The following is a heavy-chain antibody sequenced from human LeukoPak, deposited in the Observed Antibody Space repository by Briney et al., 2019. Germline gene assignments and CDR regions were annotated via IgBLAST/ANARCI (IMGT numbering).Heavy chain of an antibody. Sequence: GGSLRLSCAASGFTFSNAWMSWVRQAPGKGLEWVGRIKSKTDGGTTDYAAPVKGRFTISRDDSKNTLYLQMNSLKTEDTAVYYRTTGLDDSGWLEIKDYWGQGTLVTVSS. CDR1: GFTFSNAW. CDR3: TTGLDDSGWLEIKDY. V-gene: IGHV3-15*01. D-gene: IGHD6-19*01. J-gene: IGHJ4*02. CDR2: IKSKTDGGTT.